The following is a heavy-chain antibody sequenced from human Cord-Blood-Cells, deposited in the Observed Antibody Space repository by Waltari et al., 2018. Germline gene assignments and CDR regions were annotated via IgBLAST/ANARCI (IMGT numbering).Heavy chain of an antibody. CDR2: IYYSGST. D-gene: IGHD3-3*01. Sequence: QLQLQESGPGLVKPSETLSLTCTVSGGSISSSSYYWGWIPQPPGKGLEWIGSIYYSGSTYHNPSLKSRVTISVDTAKNQFSLKLSSVTAADTAVYYCASRLGSGYDYWGQGTLVTVSS. J-gene: IGHJ4*02. V-gene: IGHV4-39*01. CDR3: ASRLGSGYDY. CDR1: GGSISSSSYY.